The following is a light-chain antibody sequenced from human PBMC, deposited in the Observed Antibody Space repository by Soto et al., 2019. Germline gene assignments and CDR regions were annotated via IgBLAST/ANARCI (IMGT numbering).Light chain of an antibody. J-gene: IGKJ2*01. Sequence: DIQMTQSPSTLSASVGDRVTITCRASQSISSWLAWYHQKPGKAPNLLIYDASSLESGVPSRFSGSGSGTEVTHTTSGLQPDDFATYHCQQYNGYPYTFGQGTKLEIK. CDR2: DAS. CDR3: QQYNGYPYT. CDR1: QSISSW. V-gene: IGKV1-5*01.